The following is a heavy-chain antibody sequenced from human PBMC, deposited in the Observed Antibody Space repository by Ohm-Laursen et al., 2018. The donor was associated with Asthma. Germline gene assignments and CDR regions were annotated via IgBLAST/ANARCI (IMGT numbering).Heavy chain of an antibody. J-gene: IGHJ5*02. CDR2: INAGNGNT. Sequence: ASVKVSCKASGGTLSSYAMHWVRQAPGQRLEWMGWINAGNGNTKYSQKFQGRVTITRDTSASTAYMELSSLRSEDTAVYYCARGVDSSGYLNPWGQGTLVTVSS. D-gene: IGHD3-22*01. CDR3: ARGVDSSGYLNP. V-gene: IGHV1-3*01. CDR1: GGTLSSYA.